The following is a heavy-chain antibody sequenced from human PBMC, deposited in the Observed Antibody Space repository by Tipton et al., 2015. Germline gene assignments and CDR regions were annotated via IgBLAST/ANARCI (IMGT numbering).Heavy chain of an antibody. CDR3: ARVRVVAAPLFDS. CDR2: INPNSGDT. CDR1: GGTFSSYA. V-gene: IGHV1-2*02. Sequence: QLVQSGAEVKKPGSSVKVSCKASGGTFSSYAITWVRQAPGQGLEWMGWINPNSGDTNYVQKFQDRVTMTRDTSISTAYMELSRLRSDDTAVYYCARVRVVAAPLFDSWGQGTLVTVSS. J-gene: IGHJ4*02. D-gene: IGHD2-15*01.